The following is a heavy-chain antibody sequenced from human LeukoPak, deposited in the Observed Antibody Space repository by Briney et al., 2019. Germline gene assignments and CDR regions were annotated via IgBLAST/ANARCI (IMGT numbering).Heavy chain of an antibody. J-gene: IGHJ6*03. V-gene: IGHV4-4*02. D-gene: IGHD3-10*01. CDR1: GFTFTTYW. Sequence: GSLRLSCAASGFTFTTYWMSWVRQPPGKGLEWIGEIYHSGNTNYNPSLKSRVTISVDKSKNLFSLNLSSVTAVDTAVYYCATSVRYYMDVWGKGTTVTVSS. CDR3: ATSVRYYMDV. CDR2: IYHSGNT.